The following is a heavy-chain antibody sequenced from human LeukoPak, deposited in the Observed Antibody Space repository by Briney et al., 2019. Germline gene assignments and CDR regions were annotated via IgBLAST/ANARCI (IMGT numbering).Heavy chain of an antibody. CDR2: INHSGST. Sequence: SETLSLNCAVYGGSFSGYYWSWIRQPPGKGLEWIGEINHSGSTNYNPSLKSRVTISVDTSKNQFSLKLSSVTAADTAVYYCARGPEYYYDSSGYYYAYYFDYWGQGTLVTVSS. CDR1: GGSFSGYY. J-gene: IGHJ4*02. D-gene: IGHD3-22*01. CDR3: ARGPEYYYDSSGYYYAYYFDY. V-gene: IGHV4-34*01.